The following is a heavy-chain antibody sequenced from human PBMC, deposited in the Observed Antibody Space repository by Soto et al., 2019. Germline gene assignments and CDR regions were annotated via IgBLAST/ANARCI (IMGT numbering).Heavy chain of an antibody. V-gene: IGHV4-59*01. Sequence: QVQLQESGPGLAKPSETVSLTCTVSGGSIRSYYWSWIRQPPGQGLEWIGHIHYSGTTYYNPSLESRVTISVDTSKNKFSLSVTSVSAADTAVYYCTRSGTYPVSIDFWGQGTLVTVSS. CDR3: TRSGTYPVSIDF. J-gene: IGHJ4*02. CDR1: GGSIRSYY. CDR2: IHYSGTT. D-gene: IGHD3-10*01.